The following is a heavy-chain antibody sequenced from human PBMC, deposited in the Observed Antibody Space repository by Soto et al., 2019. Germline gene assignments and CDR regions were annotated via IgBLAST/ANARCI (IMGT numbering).Heavy chain of an antibody. CDR1: GFTFSSYG. D-gene: IGHD6-13*01. CDR3: AREQQLVPGAFDI. J-gene: IGHJ3*02. CDR2: IWYDGSNK. Sequence: GGSLRLSCAASGFTFSSYGMHWVRQAPGKGLEWVAVIWYDGSNKYYADSVKGRFTISRDNSKNTLYLQMNSLRAEDTAVYYCAREQQLVPGAFDIWGQGTMVTVSS. V-gene: IGHV3-33*01.